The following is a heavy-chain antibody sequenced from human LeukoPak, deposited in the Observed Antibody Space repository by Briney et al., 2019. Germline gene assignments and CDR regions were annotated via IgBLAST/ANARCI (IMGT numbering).Heavy chain of an antibody. CDR1: GGTFSSYA. D-gene: IGHD3-22*01. Sequence: ASVKVSCKASGGTFSSYAISWVRQAPGQGLEWMGGIIPIFGTANYAQKFQGRVTITTDESTSTAYMELSSLRSEDAAVYYCALGEYYYDSSGYCVYWGQGTLVTVSS. CDR3: ALGEYYYDSSGYCVY. J-gene: IGHJ4*02. CDR2: IIPIFGTA. V-gene: IGHV1-69*05.